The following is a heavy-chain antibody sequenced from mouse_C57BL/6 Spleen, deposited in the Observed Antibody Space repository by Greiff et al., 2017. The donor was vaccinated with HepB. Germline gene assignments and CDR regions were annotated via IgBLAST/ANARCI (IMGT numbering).Heavy chain of an antibody. J-gene: IGHJ3*01. CDR1: GYSFTSYY. Sequence: QVQLQQSGPELVKPGASVKISCKASGYSFTSYYIHWVKQRPGQGLEWIGWIYPGSGNTKYNEKFKGKATLTADTSSSTAYMQLSSLTSEDSAVYYCARSWTAQAAWFAYWGQGTLVTVSA. CDR3: ARSWTAQAAWFAY. V-gene: IGHV1-66*01. D-gene: IGHD3-2*02. CDR2: IYPGSGNT.